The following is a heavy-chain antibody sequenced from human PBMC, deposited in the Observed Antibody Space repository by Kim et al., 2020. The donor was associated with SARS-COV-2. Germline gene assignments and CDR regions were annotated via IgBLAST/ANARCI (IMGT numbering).Heavy chain of an antibody. V-gene: IGHV1-69*13. J-gene: IGHJ6*02. D-gene: IGHD6-19*01. CDR1: GGTFSSYA. Sequence: SVKVSCKASGGTFSSYAISWVRQAPGQGLEWMGGIIPIFGTANYAQKFQGRVTITADESTSTAYMELSSLRSEDTAVYYCARDDLTIAVAVSSIYYYYGMDVWGQGTTVTVSS. CDR2: IIPIFGTA. CDR3: ARDDLTIAVAVSSIYYYYGMDV.